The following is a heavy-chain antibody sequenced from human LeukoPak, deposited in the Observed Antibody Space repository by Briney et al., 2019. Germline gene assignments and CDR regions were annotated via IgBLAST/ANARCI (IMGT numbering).Heavy chain of an antibody. CDR2: IYHSGST. J-gene: IGHJ4*02. Sequence: SQTLSLTCAVSGGSISSGGYSWSWIRQPPGKGLERIGYIYHSGSTYYNPSLKSRVTISVDRSKNQFSLKLSSVTAADTAVYYCARGRRVAGAFDYWGQGTLVTVSS. D-gene: IGHD2-15*01. CDR3: ARGRRVAGAFDY. CDR1: GGSISSGGYS. V-gene: IGHV4-30-2*01.